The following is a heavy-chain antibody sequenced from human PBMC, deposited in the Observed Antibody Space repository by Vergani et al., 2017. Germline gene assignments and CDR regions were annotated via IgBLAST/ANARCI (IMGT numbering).Heavy chain of an antibody. CDR3: ARTLGYCSGDSGYSGIPGVDYYYGRGV. CDR1: GGTFSSYT. D-gene: IGHD2-15*01. Sequence: QVQLVQSGAEVKKPGSSVKVSCKASGGTFSSYTITWVRQAPGHGLEWMGRIIPTLNVANYAQNFQGRASITADMSTSTSYMDLSSLRSEDSAVYYCARTLGYCSGDSGYSGIPGVDYYYGRGVWGQGGTVSVCS. V-gene: IGHV1-69*02. CDR2: IIPTLNVA. J-gene: IGHJ6*02.